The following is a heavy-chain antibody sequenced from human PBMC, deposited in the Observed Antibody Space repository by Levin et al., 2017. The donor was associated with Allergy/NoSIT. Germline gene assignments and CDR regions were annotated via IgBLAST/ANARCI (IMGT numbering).Heavy chain of an antibody. CDR3: ARMMGPPGVGEI. Sequence: ASVKVSCKASGYTFSTYDINWVRQATGQGLEWMGWMNPSTGNTVYAQKFQGRVTMTRNTSISTAYMELSSLTSEDTATYYCARMMGPPGVGEIWGKGTTVTVSS. D-gene: IGHD3-16*01. CDR2: MNPSTGNT. V-gene: IGHV1-8*01. J-gene: IGHJ6*03. CDR1: GYTFSTYD.